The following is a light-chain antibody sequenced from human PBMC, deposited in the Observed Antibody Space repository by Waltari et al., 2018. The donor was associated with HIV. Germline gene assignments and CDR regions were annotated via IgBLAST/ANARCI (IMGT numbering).Light chain of an antibody. V-gene: IGLV2-23*02. J-gene: IGLJ2*01. Sequence: QSALTQPASVSGSPGQSITISCTGTSRDIGAYNYVSCYQQHPGKAPKLIIYDVGTRPSGVAERVSGSKSGNTASLTISGLQSEDEADYHCCAYAGPTGLSEVFGGGTKLTVL. CDR3: CAYAGPTGLSEV. CDR1: SRDIGAYNY. CDR2: DVG.